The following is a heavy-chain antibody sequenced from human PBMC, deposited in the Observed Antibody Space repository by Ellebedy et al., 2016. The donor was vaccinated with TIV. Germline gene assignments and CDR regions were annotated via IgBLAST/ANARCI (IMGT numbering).Heavy chain of an antibody. J-gene: IGHJ4*02. D-gene: IGHD3-9*01. Sequence: GESLKISXVASGFPFSGSAMSWVRQAPGKGLEWVASKKEDGSETYYVDSVRGRFTISRDNAAKSVYLQMNRLRVDDTAVYFCARENHPRYFDWLGYWGQGTQVTVSP. CDR1: GFPFSGSA. CDR3: ARENHPRYFDWLGY. CDR2: KKEDGSET. V-gene: IGHV3-7*01.